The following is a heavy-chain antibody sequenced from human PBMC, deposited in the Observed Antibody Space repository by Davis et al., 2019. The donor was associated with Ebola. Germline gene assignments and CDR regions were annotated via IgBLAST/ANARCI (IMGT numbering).Heavy chain of an antibody. D-gene: IGHD4-23*01. CDR2: ISGSGGST. J-gene: IGHJ4*02. Sequence: PWGSLRLSCAASGFTFSSYAMSWVRQAPGKGLEWVSAISGSGGSTYYADSVKGRFTISRDNSKNTLYLQMNSLRAEDTAVYYCANLDYGDNSGFDYWGQGTLVTVSS. V-gene: IGHV3-23*01. CDR3: ANLDYGDNSGFDY. CDR1: GFTFSSYA.